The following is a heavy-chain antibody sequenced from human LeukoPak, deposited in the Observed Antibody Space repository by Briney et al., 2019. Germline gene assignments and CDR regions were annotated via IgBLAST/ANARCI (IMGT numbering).Heavy chain of an antibody. CDR1: GGSISSSY. V-gene: IGHV4-4*07. CDR3: ARDRYYYDSSGYLFDY. J-gene: IGHJ4*02. Sequence: SETLSLTCTFSGGSISSSYWSWIRQPAGKGLEWIGRKHTSGSTNYNPSLKSRVTMSVDTSKNQFSLKLSSVTAADTAVYYCARDRYYYDSSGYLFDYWGQGTLVTVSS. D-gene: IGHD3-22*01. CDR2: KHTSGST.